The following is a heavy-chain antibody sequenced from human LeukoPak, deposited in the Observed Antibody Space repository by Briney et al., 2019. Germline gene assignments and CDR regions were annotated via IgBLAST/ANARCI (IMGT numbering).Heavy chain of an antibody. Sequence: SETLSLTCTVSGGSISSGSYYWSWIRQPAGKGLEWIGRIYTSGSTNYNPSLKSRVTISVDTSKNQFSLKLSSVTAADTAVYYCAAEYYYGSGSYWGQGTLVTVSS. D-gene: IGHD3-10*01. J-gene: IGHJ4*02. CDR1: GGSISSGSYY. CDR2: IYTSGST. V-gene: IGHV4-61*02. CDR3: AAEYYYGSGSY.